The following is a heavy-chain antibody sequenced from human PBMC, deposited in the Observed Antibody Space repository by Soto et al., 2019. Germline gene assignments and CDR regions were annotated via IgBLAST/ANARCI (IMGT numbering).Heavy chain of an antibody. J-gene: IGHJ3*02. V-gene: IGHV1-69*02. D-gene: IGHD6-13*01. CDR1: GGTFSTYT. CDR3: TLGSWSAETFDI. Sequence: QVQLVQSGAEVKKPGSSVKVSCKASGGTFSTYTIIWVRQAPGQGLEWMGRILPMLDITNSAQRFQGRVTITADKSTSTAYLELSSLRSEDTAVYSCTLGSWSAETFDIWGRGTMVTVSS. CDR2: ILPMLDIT.